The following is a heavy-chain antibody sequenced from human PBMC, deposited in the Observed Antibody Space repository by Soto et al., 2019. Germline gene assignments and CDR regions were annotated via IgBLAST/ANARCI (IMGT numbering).Heavy chain of an antibody. CDR3: ARDNWNSY. D-gene: IGHD1-7*01. CDR2: IHNDGSTT. J-gene: IGHJ4*01. V-gene: IGHV3-74*01. Sequence: EVQLVESGGGLVQPGGSVRLSCAASGFTFSSYLMHWVRQAPGKGLMWVSRIHNDGSTTRYADSVKGRFTISRDNAKNTLYLQMSSLRVEDTAVYYCARDNWNSYWGQGTLVTVSS. CDR1: GFTFSSYL.